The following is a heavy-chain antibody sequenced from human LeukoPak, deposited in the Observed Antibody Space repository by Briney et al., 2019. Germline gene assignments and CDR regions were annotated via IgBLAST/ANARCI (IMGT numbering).Heavy chain of an antibody. Sequence: GGSLRLSCAASGFTFSNAWMSWIRQAPGKGLEWVGRIKSKTDGGTTDYAAPVKGRFTISRDDSKNTLYLQMNSLKTEDTAVYYCTTDLYSSSWYFELLDYWGQGTLVTVSS. CDR3: TTDLYSSSWYFELLDY. V-gene: IGHV3-15*01. CDR1: GFTFSNAW. J-gene: IGHJ4*02. CDR2: IKSKTDGGTT. D-gene: IGHD6-13*01.